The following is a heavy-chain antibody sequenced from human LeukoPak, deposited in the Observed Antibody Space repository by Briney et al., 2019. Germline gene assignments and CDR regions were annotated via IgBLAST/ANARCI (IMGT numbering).Heavy chain of an antibody. CDR2: IIPIFGTA. CDR3: ARARITMVRGVSTVAWFDP. D-gene: IGHD3-10*01. V-gene: IGHV1-69*13. Sequence: ASVKVSCKASGGTFSSYAISWVRQAPRQGLEWMGGIIPIFGTANYAQKFQGRVTITADESTSTAYMELSSLRSEDTAVYYCARARITMVRGVSTVAWFDPWGQGTLVTVSS. J-gene: IGHJ5*02. CDR1: GGTFSSYA.